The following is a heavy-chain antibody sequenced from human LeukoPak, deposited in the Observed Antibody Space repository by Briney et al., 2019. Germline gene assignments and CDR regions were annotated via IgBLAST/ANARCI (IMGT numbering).Heavy chain of an antibody. J-gene: IGHJ6*03. D-gene: IGHD3-16*01. CDR3: AKVMAYYYMDV. V-gene: IGHV3-20*01. Sequence: GGSLRLSCAASGFTFDDYGMSWVRQAPGKGLEWVSGINWNGGSTGYADSVKGRFTISSDNSKNTLNLQMNSLRADDTAVYHCAKVMAYYYMDVWGTGTTVTVSS. CDR2: INWNGGST. CDR1: GFTFDDYG.